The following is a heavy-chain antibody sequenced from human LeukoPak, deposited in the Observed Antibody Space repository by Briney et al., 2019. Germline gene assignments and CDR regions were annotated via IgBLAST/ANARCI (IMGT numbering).Heavy chain of an antibody. Sequence: SETLSLTCTVSGGSISSSSYYWGWIRQPPGRGLEWIGSIYYSGSTYYKPSLKSRVTISVDTSKNQFSLKLSSVTAADTAVYYCARGGIGVLRFLEWLPPLYNWFDPWGQGTLVTVSS. D-gene: IGHD3-3*01. CDR3: ARGGIGVLRFLEWLPPLYNWFDP. V-gene: IGHV4-39*01. CDR2: IYYSGST. CDR1: GGSISSSSYY. J-gene: IGHJ5*02.